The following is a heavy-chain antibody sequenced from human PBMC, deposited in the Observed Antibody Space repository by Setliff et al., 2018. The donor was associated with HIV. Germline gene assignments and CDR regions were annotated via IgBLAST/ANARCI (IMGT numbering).Heavy chain of an antibody. CDR3: AREHGTSWPYFDF. CDR1: GYTFTDHL. V-gene: IGHV7-4-1*02. Sequence: ASVKVSCKASGYTFTDHLINWMRQAPGQGLEWMGWINTKTGEATYGQGFKERFVFSVDTSVNTAYLELRGLRSDDTAIYYCAREHGTSWPYFDFWGQGTLVTVSS. CDR2: INTKTGEA. J-gene: IGHJ4*02.